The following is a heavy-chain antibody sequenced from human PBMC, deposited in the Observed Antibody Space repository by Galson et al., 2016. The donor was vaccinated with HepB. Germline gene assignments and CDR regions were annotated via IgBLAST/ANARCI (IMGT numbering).Heavy chain of an antibody. CDR1: GGAISNWC. D-gene: IGHD2-21*01. Sequence: SETLSLTCTVSGGAISNWCWNWIRQPAGNELEWIGRFCTHENTKYNPSLKSRVTMSTDTSKNQFSLKLNSVTAADTAVYYCATGGGAFDYWGQGTLVTVSS. CDR3: ATGGGAFDY. CDR2: FCTHENT. V-gene: IGHV4-4*07. J-gene: IGHJ4*02.